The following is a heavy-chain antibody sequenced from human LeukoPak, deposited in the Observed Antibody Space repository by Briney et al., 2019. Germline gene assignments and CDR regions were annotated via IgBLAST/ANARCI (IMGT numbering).Heavy chain of an antibody. CDR1: GFTFSSYE. J-gene: IGHJ4*02. CDR3: ASRYGGNAFGY. Sequence: GGSLRLSCAASGFTFSSYEMNWVRQAPGKGLKWVSYISSSGSTIYYADSVKGRFTISRDNAKNSLYLQMNSLRAEDTAVYYCASRYGGNAFGYWGQGTLVTVSS. V-gene: IGHV3-48*03. D-gene: IGHD4-23*01. CDR2: ISSSGSTI.